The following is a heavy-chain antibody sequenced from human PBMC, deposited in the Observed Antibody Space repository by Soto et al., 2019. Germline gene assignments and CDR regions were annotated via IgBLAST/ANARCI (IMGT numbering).Heavy chain of an antibody. V-gene: IGHV3-23*01. D-gene: IGHD5-18*01. CDR1: GFTFSSYA. CDR3: AKDAYGYSYGYYGWFDP. CDR2: ISGSGGST. J-gene: IGHJ5*02. Sequence: GGSLRPSCAASGFTFSSYAMSWVRQAPGKGLEWVSAISGSGGSTYYADSVKGRFTISRDNSKNTLYLQMNSLRAEDTAVYYCAKDAYGYSYGYYGWFDPWGQGTLVTVSS.